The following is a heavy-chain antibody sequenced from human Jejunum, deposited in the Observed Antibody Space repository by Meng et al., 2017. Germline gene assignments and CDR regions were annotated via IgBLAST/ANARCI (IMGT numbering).Heavy chain of an antibody. CDR1: GLTFSDYA. Sequence: GESLKISCEASGLTFSDYAMSWVRQAPGKGLEWVSVIRGSGSTSYYADSVKGRFTISRDNSKNTLYLQMSSLTADDTAVYFCAKTLGVVARDLDCWGQGTLVTVSS. CDR2: IRGSGSTS. CDR3: AKTLGVVARDLDC. D-gene: IGHD2-15*01. J-gene: IGHJ4*02. V-gene: IGHV3-23*01.